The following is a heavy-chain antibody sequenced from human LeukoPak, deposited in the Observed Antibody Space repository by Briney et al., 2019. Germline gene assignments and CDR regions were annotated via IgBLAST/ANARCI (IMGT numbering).Heavy chain of an antibody. V-gene: IGHV3-21*05. Sequence: GGSLRLSCAASGFTFSSYSMNWVRQAPGKGLEWVSYISSSSSYIYYADSVKGRFTISRDNAKNSLYLQMNSLRAEDTAVYYCASINYYDSSGYYWGQGTLVTVSS. D-gene: IGHD3-22*01. CDR3: ASINYYDSSGYY. CDR1: GFTFSSYS. CDR2: ISSSSSYI. J-gene: IGHJ4*02.